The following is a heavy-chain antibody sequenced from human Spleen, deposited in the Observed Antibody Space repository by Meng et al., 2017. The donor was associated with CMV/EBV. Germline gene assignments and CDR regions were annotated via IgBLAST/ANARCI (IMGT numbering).Heavy chain of an antibody. CDR1: GGSFSGYS. J-gene: IGHJ4*02. Sequence: VDGGSFSGYSWSWLRQPPGKGLEWIEELNHSGITNFNPSLKSRVTTSVDTSKNQFSLKLSSVTAADTAVYYCARAITIFGGYYFDYWGQGTLVTVSS. D-gene: IGHD3-3*01. CDR2: LNHSGIT. V-gene: IGHV4-34*01. CDR3: ARAITIFGGYYFDY.